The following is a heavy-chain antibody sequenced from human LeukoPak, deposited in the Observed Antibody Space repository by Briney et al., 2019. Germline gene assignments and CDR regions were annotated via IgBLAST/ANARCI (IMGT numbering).Heavy chain of an antibody. CDR3: ARGRYTDSWYDYFDY. CDR2: ISSSGSPI. Sequence: PGGSLRLSCAGSGFTFSTYSMNWVRQAPGKGLEWVSYISSSGSPIYYADSVKGRFTLSRDNAKNSLHLQMNSLRDEDTAVYYCARGRYTDSWYDYFDYWGQGTLLTVSS. V-gene: IGHV3-48*02. D-gene: IGHD6-13*01. J-gene: IGHJ4*02. CDR1: GFTFSTYS.